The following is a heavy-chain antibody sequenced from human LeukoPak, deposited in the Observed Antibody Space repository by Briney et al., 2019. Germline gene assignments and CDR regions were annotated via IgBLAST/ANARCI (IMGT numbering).Heavy chain of an antibody. J-gene: IGHJ6*03. Sequence: ASVKVSCKSSGYTFTGYYMHWVRQAPGQGVEWMGFICAYNGNTNYAQKLHGRVTMTTDTSKSTAYMDLRSLRSDDTGLYYCARVDSSGYYYYYYYMDVWGKGTTVTVSS. CDR2: ICAYNGNT. D-gene: IGHD3-22*01. CDR1: GYTFTGYY. CDR3: ARVDSSGYYYYYYYMDV. V-gene: IGHV1-18*04.